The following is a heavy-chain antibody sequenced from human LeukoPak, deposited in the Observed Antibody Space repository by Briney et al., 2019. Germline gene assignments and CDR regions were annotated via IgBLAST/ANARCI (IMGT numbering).Heavy chain of an antibody. V-gene: IGHV3-64*02. Sequence: GGSLRLSCAASGFTFTSYAMHWVRQAPGQGLEFVSAISADGRDTFFGDSVRGRFAISRDNSENTLYLQMGSLRTDDMGVYYCARGGLELSYYYYYYMDVWGKGTRVTISS. D-gene: IGHD1-7*01. CDR2: ISADGRDT. CDR3: ARGGLELSYYYYYYMDV. CDR1: GFTFTSYA. J-gene: IGHJ6*03.